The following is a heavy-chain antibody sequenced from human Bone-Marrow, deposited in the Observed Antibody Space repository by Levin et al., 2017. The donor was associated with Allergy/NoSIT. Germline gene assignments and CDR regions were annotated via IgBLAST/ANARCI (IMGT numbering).Heavy chain of an antibody. CDR1: GGSISSGDSY. V-gene: IGHV4-30-4*01. CDR3: ARVGGSAIVTNYFDF. CDR2: IYYRGST. D-gene: IGHD5-18*01. Sequence: PSETLSLTCTVSGGSISSGDSYWSWIRQPPGRDLEWIGNIYYRGSTTYNPSLESRLAISVDTSKNQFSLNLNSVSAADTAVYFCARVGGSAIVTNYFDFWGPGILVTVSS. J-gene: IGHJ4*02.